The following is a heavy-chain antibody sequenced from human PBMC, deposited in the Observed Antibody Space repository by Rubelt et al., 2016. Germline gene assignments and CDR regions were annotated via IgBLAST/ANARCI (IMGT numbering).Heavy chain of an antibody. D-gene: IGHD4-17*01. J-gene: IGHJ4*02. CDR1: GYTFTNYG. Sequence: QVQLVQSGAEVKKPGASVKVSCKASGYTFTNYGMHWVRQAPGPRLEWMGWIDAGNGDTKYSQKLKDRVSITRDASANTAYMERSSLRSEDTAVYYCARANHGDYEDYWGQGTLVTVSS. CDR3: ARANHGDYEDY. V-gene: IGHV1-3*01. CDR2: IDAGNGDT.